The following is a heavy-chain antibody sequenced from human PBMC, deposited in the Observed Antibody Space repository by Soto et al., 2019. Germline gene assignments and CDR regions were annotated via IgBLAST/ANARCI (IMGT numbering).Heavy chain of an antibody. Sequence: SEALSLTGGVYVGSFSDYYWSWMRQPPGKGLEWIGEISHSGSTNYSPSLKSRVAMSVDTPKKQFSLKLSSVTAADTAVYYCARTPYDSSGYYFDYWGEGTLVTVSS. J-gene: IGHJ4*02. V-gene: IGHV4-34*01. CDR2: ISHSGST. D-gene: IGHD3-22*01. CDR1: VGSFSDYY. CDR3: ARTPYDSSGYYFDY.